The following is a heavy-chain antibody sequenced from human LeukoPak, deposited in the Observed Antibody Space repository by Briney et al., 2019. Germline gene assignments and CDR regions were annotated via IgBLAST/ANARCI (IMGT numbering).Heavy chain of an antibody. CDR3: ARGRSSSWSPRAWFDP. V-gene: IGHV4-59*08. J-gene: IGHJ5*02. CDR2: IYYSGST. Sequence: SGTLSLTCTVSGGSISSYYWSWIRQPPGKGLEWIGYIYYSGSTNYNPSLKSRVTISVDTSKNQFSLKLSSVTAADTAVYYCARGRSSSWSPRAWFDPWGQGTLVTVSS. CDR1: GGSISSYY. D-gene: IGHD6-13*01.